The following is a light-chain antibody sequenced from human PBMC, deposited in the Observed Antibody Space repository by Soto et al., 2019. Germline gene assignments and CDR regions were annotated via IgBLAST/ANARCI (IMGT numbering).Light chain of an antibody. V-gene: IGKV3-20*01. CDR1: QDINTY. CDR3: QQYGSSGT. CDR2: DAS. J-gene: IGKJ1*01. Sequence: EIVLTQSPATLSLSPGERATLSCRASQDINTYLAWYQHKPGQAPRLLIYDASNRATGIPDRFSGSGSGTDFTLTISRLEPEDFAVYYCQQYGSSGTFGQGTKVDIK.